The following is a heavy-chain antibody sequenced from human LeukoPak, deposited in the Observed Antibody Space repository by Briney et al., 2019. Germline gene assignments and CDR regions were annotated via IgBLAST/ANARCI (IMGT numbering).Heavy chain of an antibody. D-gene: IGHD6-19*01. J-gene: IGHJ4*02. CDR1: GFTFSNFG. V-gene: IGHV3-21*01. Sequence: GGSLRLSCAASGFTFSNFGINWVRQAPGKGLEWVSSISSSSSYISYADSVRGRFTISRDNAKNSLDLQMNSLRAEDTAVYYCAIDRYSSGWYTFDYWGQGTLVTVSS. CDR2: ISSSSSYI. CDR3: AIDRYSSGWYTFDY.